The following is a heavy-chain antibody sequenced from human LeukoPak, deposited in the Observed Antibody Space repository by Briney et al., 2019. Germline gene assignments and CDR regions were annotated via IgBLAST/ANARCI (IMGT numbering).Heavy chain of an antibody. CDR1: GGSISSYY. J-gene: IGHJ6*02. CDR3: ARARGGYDSFYYYYGMDV. V-gene: IGHV4-59*01. Sequence: PSETLSLTCTVSGGSISSYYWSWIRQPPGKGLEWIGYIYYSGSTNYNPSLKSRVTISVDTSKNQFSLKLSSVTAADTAVYYCARARGGYDSFYYYYGMDVWGQGTTVTVSS. D-gene: IGHD5-12*01. CDR2: IYYSGST.